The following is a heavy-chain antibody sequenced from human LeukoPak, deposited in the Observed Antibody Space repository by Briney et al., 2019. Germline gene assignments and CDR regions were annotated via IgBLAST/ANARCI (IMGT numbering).Heavy chain of an antibody. CDR2: ISSSSSYI. D-gene: IGHD4-17*01. CDR1: GFTFSSYS. V-gene: IGHV3-21*01. CDR3: ARALTTVTPFDY. Sequence: TGGSLRLSCAASGFTFSSYSMNWVRQAPGKRLEWVSSISSSSSYIYYADSVKGRFTISRDNAKNSLYLQMNSLRAEDTAVYYCARALTTVTPFDYWGQGTLVTVSS. J-gene: IGHJ4*02.